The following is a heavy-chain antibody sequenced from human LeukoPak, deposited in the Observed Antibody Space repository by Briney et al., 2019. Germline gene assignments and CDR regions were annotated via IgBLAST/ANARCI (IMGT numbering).Heavy chain of an antibody. V-gene: IGHV3-21*01. Sequence: PGGSLRLSCAASGFTFSSYSMNWVRQAPGKGLEWVSSISSSSSYIYYADSVKGRFTISRDNAKNSLYLQMNSLRAEDTAVYYCARTYYYDSSGYWAFQNWFDPWGQGTLVTVSS. CDR1: GFTFSSYS. CDR2: ISSSSSYI. J-gene: IGHJ5*02. CDR3: ARTYYYDSSGYWAFQNWFDP. D-gene: IGHD3-22*01.